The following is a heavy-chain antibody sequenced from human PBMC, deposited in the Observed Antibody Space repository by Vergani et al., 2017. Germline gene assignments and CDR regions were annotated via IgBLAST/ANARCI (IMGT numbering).Heavy chain of an antibody. V-gene: IGHV3-30*02. CDR2: IGYDGRIK. CDR3: AKDGRENSDYGYFDY. D-gene: IGHD4-17*01. Sequence: QVQLVETGGGVVQPGGSLRLYCATSGFSFNTYSAHWVRQAPGKGLEWVAFIGYDGRIKYNVDSVKGRFTISRDTSKKTLYLQMRSLRADDTAVYYCAKDGRENSDYGYFDYWGQGTLVTVSS. CDR1: GFSFNTYS. J-gene: IGHJ4*02.